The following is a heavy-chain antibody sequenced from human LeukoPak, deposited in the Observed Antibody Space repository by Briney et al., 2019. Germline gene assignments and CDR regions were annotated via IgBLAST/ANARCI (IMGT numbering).Heavy chain of an antibody. CDR1: GDSVSGNSAA. Sequence: SQTLSLTCAISGDSVSGNSAAWNWIRQSPSRGLEWLGRTYYRSKWYNDYAVSVKSRTTINPDTSKNQFSLQLNSVTPEDTAVYYCARGGHYDILTGYLDSFDYWGQGTLVTVSS. D-gene: IGHD3-9*01. CDR2: TYYRSKWYN. CDR3: ARGGHYDILTGYLDSFDY. V-gene: IGHV6-1*01. J-gene: IGHJ4*02.